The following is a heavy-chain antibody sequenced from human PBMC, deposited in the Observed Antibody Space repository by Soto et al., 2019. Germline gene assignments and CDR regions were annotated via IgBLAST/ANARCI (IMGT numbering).Heavy chain of an antibody. Sequence: KTSETLSLTCTVSGGSVSSGDYFWSWIRQPPGKGLEWIGYIYDSGSSYYNPSLKSRVTMSVDTSKNQFSLKLRSVTAADTAMYYCAREKGYSSGPKNFDSWDQRNLVAVAS. J-gene: IGHJ4*02. V-gene: IGHV4-30-4*01. CDR3: AREKGYSSGPKNFDS. CDR2: IYDSGSS. CDR1: GGSVSSGDYF. D-gene: IGHD5-18*01.